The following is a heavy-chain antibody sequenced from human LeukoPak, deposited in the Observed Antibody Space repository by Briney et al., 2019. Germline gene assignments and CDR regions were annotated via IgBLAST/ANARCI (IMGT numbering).Heavy chain of an antibody. CDR3: ARGADTAMVMDY. D-gene: IGHD5-18*01. CDR2: IYYSGST. Sequence: PSETLSLTCTVSGGSISSSSYYWGWIRQPPGKGLEWIGYIYYSGSTNYNPSLKSRVTISVDTSKNQFSLKLSSVTAADTAVYYCARGADTAMVMDYWGQGTLVTVSS. J-gene: IGHJ4*02. CDR1: GGSISSSSYY. V-gene: IGHV4-61*05.